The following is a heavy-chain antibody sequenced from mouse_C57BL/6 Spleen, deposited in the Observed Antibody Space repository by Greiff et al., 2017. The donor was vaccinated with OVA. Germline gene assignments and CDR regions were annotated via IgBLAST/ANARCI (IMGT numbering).Heavy chain of an antibody. J-gene: IGHJ2*01. CDR2: INPNNGGT. CDR1: GYTFTDYY. CDR3: ARASDD. V-gene: IGHV1-26*01. Sequence: EVQLQQSGPELVKPGASVKISCKASGYTFTDYYMNWVKQSHGKSLEWIGDINPNNGGTSYNQKFKGKATLTVDKSSSTAYMELRSLTSEDSAVYYCARASDDWGQGTTLTVSS.